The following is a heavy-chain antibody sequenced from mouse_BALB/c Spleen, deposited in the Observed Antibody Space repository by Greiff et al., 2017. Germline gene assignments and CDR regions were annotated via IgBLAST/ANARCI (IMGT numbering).Heavy chain of an antibody. CDR1: GFTFSSYG. J-gene: IGHJ2*01. CDR3: AREGGSSFHY. CDR2: ISSGGSYT. Sequence: EVQLVESGGDLVKPGGSLKLSCAASGFTFSSYGMSWVRQTPDKRLEWVATISSGGSYTYYPDSVKGRFTISRDNAKNTLYLQMSSLKSEDTAMYYCAREGGSSFHYWGQGTTLTVSS. D-gene: IGHD1-1*01. V-gene: IGHV5-6*01.